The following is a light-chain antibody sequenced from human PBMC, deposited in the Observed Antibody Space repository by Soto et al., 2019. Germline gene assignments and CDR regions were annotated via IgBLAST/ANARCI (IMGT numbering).Light chain of an antibody. J-gene: IGKJ1*01. CDR2: TAS. V-gene: IGKV1-16*01. CDR3: QQLNNYPRT. CDR1: EGINIY. Sequence: DIQITQSPPSLSASVVDRVTIICRASEGINIYLAWFQQKPGKAPKLLISTASTLQSGVPSRFSGSGSGTEFTLTISSLQPEDFATYYCQQLNNYPRTFGQGTKVDIK.